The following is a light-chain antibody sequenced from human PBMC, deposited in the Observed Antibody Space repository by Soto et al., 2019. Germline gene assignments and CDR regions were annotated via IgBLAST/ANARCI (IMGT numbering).Light chain of an antibody. V-gene: IGKV1-39*01. Sequence: DIQMTQSPSSLSASVGDRVTITCRASQRIISYLNWYQQKPGKAPEPLIYGASTLQSGVPSRFSGSGSGTEFTLTISSLQPEDFATYYCQQSYSTPRTLGQRTKVESK. CDR2: GAS. CDR1: QRIISY. J-gene: IGKJ1*01. CDR3: QQSYSTPRT.